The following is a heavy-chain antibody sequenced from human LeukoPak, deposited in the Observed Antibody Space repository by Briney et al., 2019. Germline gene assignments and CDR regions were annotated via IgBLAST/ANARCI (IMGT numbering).Heavy chain of an antibody. J-gene: IGHJ4*02. CDR2: INNDGSST. CDR1: GFTFSSYW. V-gene: IGHV3-74*01. CDR3: ARDPGWYYFDS. Sequence: GGSLRLSCAASGFTFSSYWMHWVRHAPGKGLVWVSRINNDGSSTIYADSVKGRFTISRDNAKNTLFLQMNILRAEDTAVYYCARDPGWYYFDSWGQGTLVTVSS.